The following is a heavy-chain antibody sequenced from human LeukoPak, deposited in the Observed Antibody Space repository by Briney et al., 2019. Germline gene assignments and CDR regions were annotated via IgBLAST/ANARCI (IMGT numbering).Heavy chain of an antibody. Sequence: SETLSLTCTVSGGSISSSSYYWGWIRQPPGKGLEWIGSIYYSGSTNYNPSLKSRVTISVDTSKNQFSLKLSSVTAADTAVYYCARDSVAAQTTDYWGQGTLVTVSS. V-gene: IGHV4-39*07. CDR2: IYYSGST. D-gene: IGHD6-13*01. CDR3: ARDSVAAQTTDY. J-gene: IGHJ4*02. CDR1: GGSISSSSYY.